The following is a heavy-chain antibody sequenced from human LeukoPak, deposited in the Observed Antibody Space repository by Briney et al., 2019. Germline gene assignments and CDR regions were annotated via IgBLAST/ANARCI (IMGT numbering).Heavy chain of an antibody. CDR2: IYYSGST. CDR1: GGSISSYY. Sequence: SETLSLTCTVSGGSISSYYWSWIRQPPGKGLEWIGYIYYSGSTNYNLSLKSRVTISVDTSKNQFSLKLSSVTAADTAVYHCARRCTNGVCSRRKPPGWYYFDYWGQGTLVTVSS. CDR3: ARRCTNGVCSRRKPPGWYYFDY. J-gene: IGHJ4*02. D-gene: IGHD2-8*01. V-gene: IGHV4-59*12.